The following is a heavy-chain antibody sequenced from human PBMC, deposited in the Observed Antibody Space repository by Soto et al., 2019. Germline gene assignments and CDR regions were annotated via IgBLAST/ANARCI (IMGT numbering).Heavy chain of an antibody. CDR2: IWYDGSNK. CDR1: GFTFSSYG. J-gene: IGHJ4*02. D-gene: IGHD5-12*01. Sequence: QVQLVESGGGVVQPGRSLRLSCAASGFTFSSYGMHWVRQAPGKGLEWVAVIWYDGSNKYYADSVKGRFTISRDNSKNTLYLQMNSLRAEDTAVYYCARGDRDGYNPDYWGQGTLVTVSS. CDR3: ARGDRDGYNPDY. V-gene: IGHV3-33*01.